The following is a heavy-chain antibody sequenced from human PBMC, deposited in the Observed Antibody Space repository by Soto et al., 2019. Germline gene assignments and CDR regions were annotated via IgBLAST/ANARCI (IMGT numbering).Heavy chain of an antibody. CDR1: GGTFSSYA. J-gene: IGHJ4*02. D-gene: IGHD6-6*01. V-gene: IGHV1-69*01. Sequence: QVQLVQSGAEVKKPGSSVKVSCKASGGTFSSYAISWVRQAPGQGLEWMGGIIHIFGTANYAQKFQGRVTITADESTSTAYMELSSLRSADTAVYYCARAAEYSSSSSPVPFDYWGQGTLVTVSS. CDR2: IIHIFGTA. CDR3: ARAAEYSSSSSPVPFDY.